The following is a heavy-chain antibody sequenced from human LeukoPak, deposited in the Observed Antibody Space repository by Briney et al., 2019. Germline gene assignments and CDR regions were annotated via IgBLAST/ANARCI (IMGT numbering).Heavy chain of an antibody. J-gene: IGHJ4*02. CDR2: ISAYNGNT. V-gene: IGHV1-18*01. CDR1: GYTFTSYG. Sequence: ASVKVSCKASGYTFTSYGISWVRQAPGQGLEWMGWISAYNGNTNYAQKLKGRVTMTTDTSTSTAYMELRSLRSDDTAVYYCATSLRYFDWLAEYYFDYWGQGTLVTVSS. D-gene: IGHD3-9*01. CDR3: ATSLRYFDWLAEYYFDY.